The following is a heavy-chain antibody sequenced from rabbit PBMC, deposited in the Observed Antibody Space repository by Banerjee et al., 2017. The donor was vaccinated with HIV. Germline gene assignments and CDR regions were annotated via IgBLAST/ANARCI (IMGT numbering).Heavy chain of an antibody. CDR3: ARDLAGVTGWNFGL. CDR1: GFSFSSNYW. D-gene: IGHD4-1*01. J-gene: IGHJ3*01. Sequence: QEQLEESGGGLVQPEGSLTLTCTASGFSFSSNYWICWVRQAPGMGLEWIGCIYTGASGITAYATWAKGRFTISRTSSTTVTLQMTSLTAADTATYFCARDLAGVTGWNFGLWGQGTLVTVS. V-gene: IGHV1S45*01. CDR2: IYTGASGIT.